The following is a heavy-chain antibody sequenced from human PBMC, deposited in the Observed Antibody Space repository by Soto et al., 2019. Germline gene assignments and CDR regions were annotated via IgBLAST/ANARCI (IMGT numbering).Heavy chain of an antibody. CDR3: TTDLGDAFDI. CDR2: IKSKTDGGTT. Sequence: GESLKISCAASGFTFSNAWMSWVRQAPGKGLEWVGRIKSKTDGGTTDYAAPVKGRFTISRDDSKNTLYLQMNSLKTEDTAVYYCTTDLGDAFDIWGQGTMVTVSS. V-gene: IGHV3-15*01. CDR1: GFTFSNAW. J-gene: IGHJ3*02.